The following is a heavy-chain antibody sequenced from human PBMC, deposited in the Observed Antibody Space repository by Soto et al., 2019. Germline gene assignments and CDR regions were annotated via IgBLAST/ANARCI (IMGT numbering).Heavy chain of an antibody. J-gene: IGHJ4*02. Sequence: PSETLSLTCTVSGGSISSYYWSWIRQPPGKGLEWIGYIYYSGSTNYNPSLKSRVTISVDTSKNQFSLKLSSVTAADTAVYYCARLSAAAGTSWGQGTLVTVSS. CDR3: ARLSAAAGTS. CDR1: GGSISSYY. D-gene: IGHD6-13*01. V-gene: IGHV4-59*01. CDR2: IYYSGST.